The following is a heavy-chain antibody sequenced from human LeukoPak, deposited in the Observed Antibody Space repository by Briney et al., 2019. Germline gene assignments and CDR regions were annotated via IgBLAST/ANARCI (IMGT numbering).Heavy chain of an antibody. CDR2: IYYSGST. CDR1: GGSISSSSYY. J-gene: IGHJ4*02. CDR3: ARAHGYCSGGGCPHKHYYFDY. D-gene: IGHD2-15*01. V-gene: IGHV4-39*01. Sequence: SETLSLTCTVSGGSISSSSYYWGWIRQPPGKGLEWIGSIYYSGSTYYNPSLKSRVTISVDTSKNQFSLKLSSVTAADTAVYYCARAHGYCSGGGCPHKHYYFDYWGQGTLVTVSS.